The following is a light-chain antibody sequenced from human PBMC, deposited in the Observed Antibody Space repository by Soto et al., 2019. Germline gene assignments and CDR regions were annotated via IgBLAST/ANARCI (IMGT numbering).Light chain of an antibody. CDR3: QQYGGSPRT. Sequence: VLPRSPGTLPSSPGEGAPLSSRPSPSISQSLAWYQQSLGQSPRLLIYDASSRATGIPDRFTGSGFGTDFTLTISRLAPEDLAVYYYQQYGGSPRTFGQGTKVDLK. J-gene: IGKJ1*01. CDR1: PSISQS. CDR2: DAS. V-gene: IGKV3-20*01.